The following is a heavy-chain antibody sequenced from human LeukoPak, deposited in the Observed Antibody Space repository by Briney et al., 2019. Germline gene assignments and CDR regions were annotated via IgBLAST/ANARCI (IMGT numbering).Heavy chain of an antibody. J-gene: IGHJ4*02. CDR2: ISSSSSYI. D-gene: IGHD5-12*01. Sequence: GGSLRLSCAASGFTISSYSMNWVRQAPGKGLEWVSSISSSSSYIYYADSVKGRFTISRDNAKNSLYLQMNSLRAEDTAVYYCARDEDIVATNFDYWGQGTPVTVSS. CDR1: GFTISSYS. V-gene: IGHV3-21*01. CDR3: ARDEDIVATNFDY.